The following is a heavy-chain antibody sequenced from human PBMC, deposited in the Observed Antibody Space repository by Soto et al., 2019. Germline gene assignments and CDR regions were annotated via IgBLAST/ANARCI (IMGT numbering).Heavy chain of an antibody. J-gene: IGHJ4*02. CDR3: TRGSEYDFWSGYL. CDR1: GGTSTRYA. CDR2: IVPMFGTS. V-gene: IGHV1-69*06. D-gene: IGHD3-3*01. Sequence: QERLVQSGAEVRKPGSSVKVSCKVTGGTSTRYAINWVRQAPGHGLEWMGGIVPMFGTSKYAQKCQGRVTITADTSPNIAYMELRSLRSEDTAVYYCTRGSEYDFWSGYLWGQGTLVSVSS.